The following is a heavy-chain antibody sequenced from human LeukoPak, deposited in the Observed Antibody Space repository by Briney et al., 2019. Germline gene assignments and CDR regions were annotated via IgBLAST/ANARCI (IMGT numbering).Heavy chain of an antibody. CDR3: ASAGPRMGPFDY. CDR1: GFTFSNAW. V-gene: IGHV3-15*01. D-gene: IGHD1-26*01. Sequence: GGSLRLSCAASGFTFSNAWMNWVRQPPGKGLEWVGRIKRKSEGGTTDYAASVKGRFTISRDDSKNTFYLQMNSLRAEDTAVYYCASAGPRMGPFDYWGQGTLVTVSS. J-gene: IGHJ4*02. CDR2: IKRKSEGGTT.